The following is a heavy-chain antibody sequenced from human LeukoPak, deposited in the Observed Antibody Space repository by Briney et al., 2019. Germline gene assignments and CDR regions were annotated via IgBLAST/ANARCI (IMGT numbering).Heavy chain of an antibody. V-gene: IGHV3-30*18. CDR1: GFTFSSYG. CDR3: AKDLYKSSGSLDY. CDR2: ISYDGSNK. J-gene: IGHJ4*02. D-gene: IGHD1-26*01. Sequence: GGSLRLSCAASGFTFSSYGMHWVRQAPGKGLEWVAVISYDGSNKYYADSVKGRFTISRDNSKNTLYLQMNSLRAEDTAVYYCAKDLYKSSGSLDYWGQGTLVTVSS.